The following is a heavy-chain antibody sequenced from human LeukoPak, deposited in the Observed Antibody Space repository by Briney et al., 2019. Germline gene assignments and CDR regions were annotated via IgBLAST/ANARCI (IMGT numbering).Heavy chain of an antibody. Sequence: ASMTVSSKASGYRFTGYYMHWVRQAPGQGLEWMGCINPNSGGTDYAQKFQGRVTMTRDTSISTAYMELSRLTSDDTAVYYYAGLSGYDPYYFDYWGQGTLVAVSS. V-gene: IGHV1-2*02. J-gene: IGHJ4*02. CDR2: INPNSGGT. CDR1: GYRFTGYY. CDR3: AGLSGYDPYYFDY. D-gene: IGHD5-12*01.